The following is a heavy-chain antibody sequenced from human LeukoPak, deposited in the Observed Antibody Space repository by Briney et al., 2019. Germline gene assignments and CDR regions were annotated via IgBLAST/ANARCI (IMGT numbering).Heavy chain of an antibody. CDR2: IRTSAEGTNYA. J-gene: IGHJ4*02. V-gene: IGHV3-48*02. Sequence: GGSLRLSCAASGFTFSSYDMHWVRQAPGKGLEWFSNIRTSAEGTNYAYYADSVKSRVTISRDDANNTLYLHINSLRDDDTAVYYCASDQRYAFDYWGQGSLVTVSS. CDR3: ASDQRYAFDY. D-gene: IGHD3-9*01. CDR1: GFTFSSYD.